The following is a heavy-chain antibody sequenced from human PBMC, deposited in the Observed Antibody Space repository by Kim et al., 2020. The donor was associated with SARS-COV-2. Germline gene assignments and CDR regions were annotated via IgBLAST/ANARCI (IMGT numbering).Heavy chain of an antibody. D-gene: IGHD3-10*01. CDR3: ARGSYYYGSGSYYPPKFFDY. V-gene: IGHV4-34*01. CDR2: INHSGST. CDR1: GGSFSGYY. J-gene: IGHJ4*02. Sequence: SETLSLTCAVYGGSFSGYYWSWIRQPPGKGLEWIGEINHSGSTNYNPSLKSRVTISVDTSKNQFSLKLSSVTAADTAVYYCARGSYYYGSGSYYPPKFFDYWGQGTLVTVSS.